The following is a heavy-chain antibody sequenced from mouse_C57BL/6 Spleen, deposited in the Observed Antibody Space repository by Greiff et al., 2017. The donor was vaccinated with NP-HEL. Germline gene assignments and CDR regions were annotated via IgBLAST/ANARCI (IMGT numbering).Heavy chain of an antibody. Sequence: EVHLVESEGGLVQPGSSMKLSCTASGFTFSDYYMAWVRQVPEKGLEWVANINYDGSSTYYLDSLKSRFIISRDNAKNILYLQMSSLKSEDTATYYCARGRPWGYFDYWGQGTTLTVSS. CDR3: ARGRPWGYFDY. V-gene: IGHV5-16*01. CDR2: INYDGSST. D-gene: IGHD4-1*01. CDR1: GFTFSDYY. J-gene: IGHJ2*01.